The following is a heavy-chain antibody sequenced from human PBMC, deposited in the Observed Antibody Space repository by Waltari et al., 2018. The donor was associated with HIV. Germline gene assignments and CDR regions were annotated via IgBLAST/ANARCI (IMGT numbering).Heavy chain of an antibody. Sequence: EVQLVESGGGLVKPGGSLRLSCAASGFPFSSYSMNWVRQAPGKGLEWVSSISSSSSYIYYADSVKGRFTISRDNAKNSLYLQMNSLRAEDTAVYYCARDQQLAPNDFDYWGQGTLVTVSS. J-gene: IGHJ4*02. V-gene: IGHV3-21*01. D-gene: IGHD6-13*01. CDR2: ISSSSSYI. CDR3: ARDQQLAPNDFDY. CDR1: GFPFSSYS.